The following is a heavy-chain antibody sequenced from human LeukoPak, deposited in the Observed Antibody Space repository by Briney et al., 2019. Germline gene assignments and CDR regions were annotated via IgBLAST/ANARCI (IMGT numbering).Heavy chain of an antibody. D-gene: IGHD3-22*01. V-gene: IGHV3-30*03. CDR3: AREGINYYYSSGYYY. CDR1: GFMFNNEW. Sequence: GGSLRLSCAASGFMFNNEWMDWVRQAPGKGLEWVALISKDGSSKSYADSVKGRFTISRDNSQSTVYLQINSLRVEDTAVYYCAREGINYYYSSGYYYWGQGTLVTVSS. J-gene: IGHJ4*02. CDR2: ISKDGSSK.